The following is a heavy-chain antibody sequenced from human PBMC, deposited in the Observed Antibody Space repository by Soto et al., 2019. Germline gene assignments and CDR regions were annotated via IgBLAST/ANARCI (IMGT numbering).Heavy chain of an antibody. J-gene: IGHJ6*02. D-gene: IGHD2-2*01. CDR2: IYYSGST. CDR3: AREGKVVVPAATFRYYYYGMDV. CDR1: GGSISSYY. Sequence: SETLSLTCTVSGGSISSYYWSWIRQPPGKGLEWIGYIYYSGSTNYNPSLKSRVTISVDTSKNQFSLKLSSVTAVDTAVYYCAREGKVVVPAATFRYYYYGMDVWGQGTTVTVSS. V-gene: IGHV4-59*01.